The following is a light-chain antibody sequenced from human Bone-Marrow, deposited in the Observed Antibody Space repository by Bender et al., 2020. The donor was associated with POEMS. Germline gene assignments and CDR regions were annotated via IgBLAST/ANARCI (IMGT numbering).Light chain of an antibody. J-gene: IGLJ2*01. CDR1: SSNIGAHA. Sequence: QSVLTQPPSASGTPGQRVTISCSGGSSNIGAHAVNWYQHLPGTAPKLLIYSSHRRPSEVPDRFSGSRSGTSAALAISGLQAEDEADYFWHVADTSRDLVVFGGGTKLTVL. CDR3: HVADTSRDLVV. CDR2: SSH. V-gene: IGLV1-44*01.